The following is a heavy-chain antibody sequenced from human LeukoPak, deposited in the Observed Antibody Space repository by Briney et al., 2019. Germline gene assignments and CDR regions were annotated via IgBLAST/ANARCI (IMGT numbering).Heavy chain of an antibody. V-gene: IGHV4-39*07. J-gene: IGHJ3*02. Sequence: PSETLSLTCTVSGGSVSSNTYYWGWIRQPPGKGLEWLGTIYYSVNTYYNPSLKSRVTISVDTSKNQFSLKLSSVTAADTAVYYCARATYYYDSSGYWTLEFDFDIWGQGTMVTVSS. CDR3: ARATYYYDSSGYWTLEFDFDI. CDR1: GGSVSSNTYY. CDR2: IYYSVNT. D-gene: IGHD3-22*01.